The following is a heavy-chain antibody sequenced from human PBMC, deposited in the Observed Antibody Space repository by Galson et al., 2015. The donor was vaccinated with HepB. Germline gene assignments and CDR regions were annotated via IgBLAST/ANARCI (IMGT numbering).Heavy chain of an antibody. Sequence: SLRLSCAASGFTFSSYAMHWVRQAPGKGLEWVAVISYDGSNKYYADSVKGRFTISRDNSKNTLYLQMNSLRAEDTAVYYCARDMPPMVYAIERGDDAFDIWGQGTMVTVSS. V-gene: IGHV3-30-3*01. CDR3: ARDMPPMVYAIERGDDAFDI. J-gene: IGHJ3*02. CDR1: GFTFSSYA. D-gene: IGHD2-8*01. CDR2: ISYDGSNK.